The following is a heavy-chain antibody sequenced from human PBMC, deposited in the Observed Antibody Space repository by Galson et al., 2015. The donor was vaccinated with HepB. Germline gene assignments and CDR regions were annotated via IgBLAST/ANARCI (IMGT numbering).Heavy chain of an antibody. CDR1: GYTFTSYY. V-gene: IGHV1-46*03. J-gene: IGHJ4*02. D-gene: IGHD3-9*01. CDR2: INPSGGST. CDR3: ARVGYYDILTGQKAYYFDY. Sequence: SVKVSCKASGYTFTSYYMHWVRQAPGQGLEWMGIINPSGGSTSYAQKFQGRVTMTRDTSTSTVYMELSSLRSEDTAVYYCARVGYYDILTGQKAYYFDYWGQGTLVTVSS.